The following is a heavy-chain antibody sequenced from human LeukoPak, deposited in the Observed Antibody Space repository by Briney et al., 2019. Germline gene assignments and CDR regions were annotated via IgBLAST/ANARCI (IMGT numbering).Heavy chain of an antibody. Sequence: SDTVSLTCTVSGGSISSGDYYWSWIRQPPGKGLEWFAYMYYSGSPYYNPSLKSRVTMSAYTSKNQLSLKLSSVSAADTDLYYCARPYYYDSRIDPWGQGILVTVSS. CDR1: GGSISSGDYY. CDR3: ARPYYYDSRIDP. V-gene: IGHV4-30-4*02. CDR2: MYYSGSP. J-gene: IGHJ5*02. D-gene: IGHD3-22*01.